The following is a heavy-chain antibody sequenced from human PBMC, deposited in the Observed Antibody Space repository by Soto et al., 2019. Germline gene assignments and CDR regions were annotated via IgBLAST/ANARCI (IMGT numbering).Heavy chain of an antibody. CDR1: GFNFEDHA. D-gene: IGHD2-21*01. Sequence: EVQLVESGGGLVEPGRSLRLSCAASGFNFEDHAMDWVRLTPGKGLEWVSGICANGGFGGYENSVRGRFTVYRDNAKNSLFLQMSRLRREDTAVYYCSKDIFRTITTIDYWGQGTLVTVSS. CDR2: ICANGGFG. V-gene: IGHV3-9*01. CDR3: SKDIFRTITTIDY. J-gene: IGHJ4*02.